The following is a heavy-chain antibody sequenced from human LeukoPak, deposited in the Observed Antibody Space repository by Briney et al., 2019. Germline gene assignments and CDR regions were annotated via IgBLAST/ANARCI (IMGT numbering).Heavy chain of an antibody. CDR1: GFTFSDYY. CDR2: ISSSGSTI. Sequence: GGSLRLSCAASGFTFSDYYMSWIRQAPGKGLEWVSYISSSGSTIYYADSVKGRFTISRDNAKNSLYLQMNSLRSEDTAVYYCARDLWSGYYASFDYWGQGTLVTVSS. J-gene: IGHJ4*02. D-gene: IGHD3-3*01. CDR3: ARDLWSGYYASFDY. V-gene: IGHV3-11*01.